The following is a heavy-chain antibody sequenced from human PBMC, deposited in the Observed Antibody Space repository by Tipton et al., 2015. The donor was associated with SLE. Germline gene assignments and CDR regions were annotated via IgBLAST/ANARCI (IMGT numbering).Heavy chain of an antibody. CDR3: ARDPASYYDSSGTTGY. Sequence: SLRLSCAASGFTVSSNYMSWVRQAPGKGLEWVSVIYSGGSTYYADSVKGRFTISRDNSKNTLYLQMNSLRAEDTAVYYCARDPASYYDSSGTTGYWGQGTLVTVSS. J-gene: IGHJ4*02. CDR1: GFTVSSNY. CDR2: IYSGGST. D-gene: IGHD3-22*01. V-gene: IGHV3-53*01.